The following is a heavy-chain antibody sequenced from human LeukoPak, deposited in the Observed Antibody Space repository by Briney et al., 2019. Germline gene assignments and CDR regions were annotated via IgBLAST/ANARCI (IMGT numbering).Heavy chain of an antibody. J-gene: IGHJ4*02. Sequence: PSETLSLTCTVSGDSISSGSYYWSWIRQPAGKGLEWIGRIYTSGSTNYNPSLRSRVTISVDTSKNQFSLKLSSVTAADTAVYYCARSEDCSSTSCYMFDYWGQGTLVTVSS. CDR1: GDSISSGSYY. V-gene: IGHV4-61*02. CDR2: IYTSGST. CDR3: ARSEDCSSTSCYMFDY. D-gene: IGHD2-2*02.